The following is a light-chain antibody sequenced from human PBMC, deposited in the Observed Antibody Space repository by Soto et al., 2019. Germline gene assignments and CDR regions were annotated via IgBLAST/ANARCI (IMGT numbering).Light chain of an antibody. Sequence: DIQMTQSPSSLSASVGDRVTITCRASQSVSSDLNWYQQKAGKAPKLLIYAASSLQSGVPSRFSGSGSGTEFTLTISSLQPDDFATYYCQHYNSYSEAFGQGTKVDI. CDR2: AAS. V-gene: IGKV1-17*01. CDR1: QSVSSD. J-gene: IGKJ1*01. CDR3: QHYNSYSEA.